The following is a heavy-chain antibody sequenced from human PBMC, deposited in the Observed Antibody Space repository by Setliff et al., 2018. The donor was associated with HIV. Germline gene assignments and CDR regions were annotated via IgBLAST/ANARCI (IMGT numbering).Heavy chain of an antibody. CDR1: GYSFADYW. J-gene: IGHJ4*02. Sequence: GESLKISCKGSGYSFADYWIGWVRQMPGKGLEWMGIIYPGDSDTRYSPSFQGQVTISADKSISTAYLQWSSLKASDTAMYYCARQVRYSYGYIWDYYFDYWGQGTLVTVSS. CDR2: IYPGDSDT. CDR3: ARQVRYSYGYIWDYYFDY. V-gene: IGHV5-51*01. D-gene: IGHD5-18*01.